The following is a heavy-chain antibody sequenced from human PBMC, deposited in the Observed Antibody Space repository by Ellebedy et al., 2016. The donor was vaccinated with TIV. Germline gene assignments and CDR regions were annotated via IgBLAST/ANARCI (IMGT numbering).Heavy chain of an antibody. CDR1: GFTFSSFA. CDR2: INEGGTAA. D-gene: IGHD3-16*02. V-gene: IGHV3-7*03. J-gene: IGHJ2*01. CDR3: ARTRNSFWYLDV. Sequence: PGGSLRLSCAASGFTFSSFAMTWVRQAPGKGLEWVATINEGGTAAYYGESEEGRFVISRDNASNSLSLRVNNPSAEDTAIYFCARTRNSFWYLDVWGRGTLVTVSS.